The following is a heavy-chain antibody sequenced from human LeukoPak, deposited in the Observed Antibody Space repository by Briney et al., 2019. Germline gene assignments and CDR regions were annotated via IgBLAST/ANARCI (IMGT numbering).Heavy chain of an antibody. CDR2: IYYSGST. D-gene: IGHD4-11*01. CDR1: GGSISSYY. V-gene: IGHV4-59*01. CDR3: AREQTTDAFDI. J-gene: IGHJ3*02. Sequence: SETLSLTCTVSGGSISSYYWSWIRQPPGKGLEWIGYIYYSGSTNYNPSLKSRVTISVVTSKNQFSLKLSSVTAADTAVYYCAREQTTDAFDIWGQGTMVTVSS.